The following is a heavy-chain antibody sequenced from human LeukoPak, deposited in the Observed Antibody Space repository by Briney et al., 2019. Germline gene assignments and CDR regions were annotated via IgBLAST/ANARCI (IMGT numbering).Heavy chain of an antibody. CDR2: IYSNEDT. V-gene: IGHV4-4*07. Sequence: SETLSLTCTVSGGSISTYHRSWIRQPAGKGLEWIGRIYSNEDTRYNPSLKSRVTMSVDTSKNQFSLKLSSVTAAGTAVYYCARAAGASGGQYFDYWGQGTLVAVSS. CDR1: GGSISTYH. D-gene: IGHD2-15*01. CDR3: ARAAGASGGQYFDY. J-gene: IGHJ4*02.